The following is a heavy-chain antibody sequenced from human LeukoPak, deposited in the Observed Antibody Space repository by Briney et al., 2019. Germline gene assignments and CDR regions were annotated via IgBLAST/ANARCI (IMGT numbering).Heavy chain of an antibody. CDR1: GGSISTYY. CDR3: ARIYYDSGAYYRRAFDI. Sequence: PSETLSLTCTVSGGSISTYYWSWIRQPPGEGLEWIAYIYNSGSTNYNPSLKSRVTISADTSKNRFSLRLSSVTAADTAVYYCARIYYDSGAYYRRAFDIWGQGTMVTVSS. D-gene: IGHD3-22*01. V-gene: IGHV4-59*01. J-gene: IGHJ3*02. CDR2: IYNSGST.